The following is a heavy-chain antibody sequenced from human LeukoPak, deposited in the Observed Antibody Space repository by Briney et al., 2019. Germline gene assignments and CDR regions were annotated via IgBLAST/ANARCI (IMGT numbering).Heavy chain of an antibody. Sequence: PSETLSLTCTVSGGSIGSGDYYWSWIRQPPGKGLEWIGYIYYSGSTYYNPSLKSRVTISVDTSKNQFSLKLSSVTAADTAVYCCARGTPGGYFDYWGQGTLVTVSS. CDR2: IYYSGST. CDR1: GGSIGSGDYY. V-gene: IGHV4-30-4*08. J-gene: IGHJ4*02. CDR3: ARGTPGGYFDY. D-gene: IGHD1-14*01.